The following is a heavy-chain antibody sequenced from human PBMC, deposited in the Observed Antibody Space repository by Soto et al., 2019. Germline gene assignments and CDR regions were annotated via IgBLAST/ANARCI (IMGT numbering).Heavy chain of an antibody. CDR3: GKGTWGAFDI. Sequence: EVQLLESGGGLVQPGGSLRLSCVASGFTFSSNAMSWVRQAPGKGLEWVSHITSGSGGGTDYAASVNGRFTISRDNAKSTLYMQMNSLRVEDTAVYYCGKGTWGAFDIWGHGTLVTVSS. D-gene: IGHD7-27*01. CDR2: ITSGSGGGT. CDR1: GFTFSSNA. J-gene: IGHJ3*02. V-gene: IGHV3-23*01.